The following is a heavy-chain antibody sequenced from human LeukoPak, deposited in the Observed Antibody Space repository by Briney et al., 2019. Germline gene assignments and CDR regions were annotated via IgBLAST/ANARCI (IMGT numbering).Heavy chain of an antibody. V-gene: IGHV3-30-3*01. J-gene: IGHJ4*02. CDR3: ARALRSSGYYPYGY. CDR1: GFTFSSYA. Sequence: GRSLRLSCAASGFTFSSYAMHWVRQAPGKGLEWVAVISYDGSNKYYADSVKGRFTIPRDNSKNTLYLQMNSLRAEDTAEYYCARALRSSGYYPYGYWGQGTLVTVSS. CDR2: ISYDGSNK. D-gene: IGHD3-22*01.